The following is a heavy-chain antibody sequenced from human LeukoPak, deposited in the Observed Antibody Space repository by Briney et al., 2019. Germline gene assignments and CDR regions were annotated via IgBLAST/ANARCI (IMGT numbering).Heavy chain of an antibody. CDR1: GGSISSYY. J-gene: IGHJ5*02. D-gene: IGHD3-9*01. V-gene: IGHV4-4*07. CDR2: IYISGST. Sequence: SETLSLTCTVSGGSISSYYWSWIRQPAGKGLEWIGRIYISGSTNYNPSLKSRVTMSVDTSKNQFSLKLSSVTAADTAVYYCARQVLTGYRGWFDPWGQGTLVTVSS. CDR3: ARQVLTGYRGWFDP.